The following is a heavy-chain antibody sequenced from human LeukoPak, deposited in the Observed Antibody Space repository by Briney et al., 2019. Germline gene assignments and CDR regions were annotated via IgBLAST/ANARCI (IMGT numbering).Heavy chain of an antibody. J-gene: IGHJ4*02. CDR3: ATSRTRGYSYGYPFDY. CDR2: INPNSGGT. D-gene: IGHD5-18*01. CDR1: GYTFTGYY. V-gene: IGHV1-2*02. Sequence: ASVKVSCKASGYTFTGYYMHWVRQAPGQGLEWIGWINPNSGGTNYAQKFQSRVTMTRDTSISTAYMELSRLRSDDTAVYYCATSRTRGYSYGYPFDYWGQGTLVTVSS.